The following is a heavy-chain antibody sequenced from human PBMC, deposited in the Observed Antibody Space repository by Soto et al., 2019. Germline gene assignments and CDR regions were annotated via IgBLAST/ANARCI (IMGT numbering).Heavy chain of an antibody. CDR2: ISGSGGST. V-gene: IGHV3-23*01. D-gene: IGHD3-22*01. CDR3: ARSGDSSGYYPEYFDI. Sequence: HPGGSLRLSCAASGLTFSSYAMSWVRQAPGKGLEWVSGISGSGGSTYYADSVKGRFTISRDNAKNSLYLQMNSLRAEDTAVYYCARSGDSSGYYPEYFDIWGQGKMVTVSS. CDR1: GLTFSSYA. J-gene: IGHJ3*02.